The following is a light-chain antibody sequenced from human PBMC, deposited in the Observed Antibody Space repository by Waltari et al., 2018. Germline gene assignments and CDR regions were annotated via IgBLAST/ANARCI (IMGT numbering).Light chain of an antibody. CDR2: VAS. V-gene: IGKV1-33*01. J-gene: IGKJ4*01. CDR1: QDITNS. CDR3: QQNGHPPLT. Sequence: DIQMTQSPSSLSASVGDRVTITCQASQDITNSLHWYQKKSGKAPQLLIYVASKLETGVPSRFSGSGSGTDFTFTISSLQPEDVATYYCQQNGHPPLTFGGGTKVEIK.